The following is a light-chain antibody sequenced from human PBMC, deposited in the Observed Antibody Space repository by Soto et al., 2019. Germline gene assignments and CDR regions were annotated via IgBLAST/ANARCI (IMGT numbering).Light chain of an antibody. CDR2: GAS. Sequence: EIVMTQSPATLSVSPGERATLSCRASQSISSNFAWYQQKPGQAPRLLIYGASTRATGVPARFSGSASGTDFTLTISSLPSEDFAVYYCQQYNNWPSTFGGGTKVEIK. J-gene: IGKJ4*01. V-gene: IGKV3D-15*01. CDR3: QQYNNWPST. CDR1: QSISSN.